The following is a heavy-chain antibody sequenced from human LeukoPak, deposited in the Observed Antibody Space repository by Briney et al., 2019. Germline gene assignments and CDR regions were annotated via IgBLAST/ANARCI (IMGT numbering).Heavy chain of an antibody. CDR3: ARGYDSSAYYPFNY. Sequence: SDTLSLTCVVSGGSLSTHHWSWIRQSRGRGLEWIGYISDSGSTNYNPSLKSRVTISVDTSKNQFSLMLSSVTAADTAVYYCARGYDSSAYYPFNYWGQGTLVTVSS. CDR1: GGSLSTHH. V-gene: IGHV4-59*11. D-gene: IGHD3-22*01. CDR2: ISDSGST. J-gene: IGHJ4*02.